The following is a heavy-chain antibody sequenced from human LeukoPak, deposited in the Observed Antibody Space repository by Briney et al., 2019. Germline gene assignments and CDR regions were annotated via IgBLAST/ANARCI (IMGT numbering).Heavy chain of an antibody. CDR2: ISYDGSNQ. V-gene: IGHV3-30*18. CDR1: GFIFSRYG. D-gene: IGHD6-25*01. Sequence: GGSLRLSCAASGFIFSRYGMHWVRQAPGKGLEWVAVISYDGSNQYYADSVKGQFTISRDNSKNTLYLQMNSLRPEDTAVYYCTKHGAASYYFDSWGQGTLVTASS. CDR3: TKHGAASYYFDS. J-gene: IGHJ4*02.